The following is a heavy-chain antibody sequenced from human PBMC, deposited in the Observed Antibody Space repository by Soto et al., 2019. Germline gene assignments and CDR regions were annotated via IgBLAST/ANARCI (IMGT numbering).Heavy chain of an antibody. CDR1: GGTFSSYA. CDR3: ARDLNLGAVAGEGGYYYYGMDV. D-gene: IGHD6-19*01. CDR2: IIPIFGTA. V-gene: IGHV1-69*01. J-gene: IGHJ6*02. Sequence: QVQLVQSGAEVKKPGSSVKVSCKASGGTFSSYAISWVRQAPGQGLEWMGGIIPIFGTANYAQKFQGRVTITADESTSTANMELSSLRSEDTAVYYCARDLNLGAVAGEGGYYYYGMDVWGQGTTVTVSS.